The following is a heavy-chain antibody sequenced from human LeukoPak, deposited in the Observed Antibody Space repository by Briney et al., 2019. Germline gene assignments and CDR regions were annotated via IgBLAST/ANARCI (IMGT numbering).Heavy chain of an antibody. CDR1: GGSISNTLYY. CDR3: ARVARYYYGSGSPNWFDP. CDR2: IYYSRST. J-gene: IGHJ5*02. Sequence: SETLSLTCTVSGGSISNTLYYWAWIRQPPGKGLESIGSIYYSRSTYYSPSLKSRVTISVDTSKNQFSLKLTSVTAADTAVYYCARVARYYYGSGSPNWFDPWGQGTLVTVSS. V-gene: IGHV4-39*01. D-gene: IGHD3-10*01.